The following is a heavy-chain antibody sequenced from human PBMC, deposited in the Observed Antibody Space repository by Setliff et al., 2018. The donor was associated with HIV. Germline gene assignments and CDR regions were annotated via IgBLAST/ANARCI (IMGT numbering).Heavy chain of an antibody. CDR2: IYYSGST. D-gene: IGHD5-18*01. CDR1: GGSISSSSYY. J-gene: IGHJ4*02. CDR3: ARRDGYSYGFYFDY. Sequence: PSETLSLTCTVSGGSISSSSYYWDWIRQPPGKGLEWIGSIYYSGSTYYNPSLKSRVAISVDTSKNQFSLKLSSVTTADTAVYYCARRDGYSYGFYFDYWGQGTLVTVSS. V-gene: IGHV4-39*01.